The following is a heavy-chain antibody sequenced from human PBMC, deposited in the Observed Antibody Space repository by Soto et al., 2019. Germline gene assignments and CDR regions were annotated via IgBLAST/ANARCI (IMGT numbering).Heavy chain of an antibody. CDR2: IIPLSGTA. Sequence: QVQLVQSGAEVKKPGSSVKVSCKASGGILSNYVIAWVRQAPGQGLEWMGGIIPLSGTAKYAQKFQGRVTITADESSNTAYMDLSSLRSDDTAFYYCATEGFSGRYHAYWGQGTLVTVSS. V-gene: IGHV1-69*01. D-gene: IGHD1-26*01. CDR3: ATEGFSGRYHAY. J-gene: IGHJ4*02. CDR1: GGILSNYV.